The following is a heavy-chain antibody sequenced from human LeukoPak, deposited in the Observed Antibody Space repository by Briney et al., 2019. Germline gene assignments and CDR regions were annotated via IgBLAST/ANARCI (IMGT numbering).Heavy chain of an antibody. V-gene: IGHV3-30*03. CDR1: GFIFSSYG. Sequence: GGSLRLSCAASGFIFSSYGMHWVRQAPGKGLEWVAVISYDGSNKYYADSVKGRFTISRDNSKNTLYLQMNSLRAEDTAVYYCARSEVLWFGERNYFDYWGQGTLVTVSS. CDR2: ISYDGSNK. J-gene: IGHJ4*02. CDR3: ARSEVLWFGERNYFDY. D-gene: IGHD3-10*01.